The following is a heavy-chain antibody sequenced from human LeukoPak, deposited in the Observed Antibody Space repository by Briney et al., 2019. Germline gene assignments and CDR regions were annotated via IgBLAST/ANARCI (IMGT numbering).Heavy chain of an antibody. CDR2: IQQDGSEK. Sequence: PGRSLRLSCAASGFTFSSYGMHWVRQAPGKGLEWVANIQQDGSEKYYVDSVKGRFTISRDNAKNSLYLQMNSLRAEDTAVYYCARDKIVGATHFDYWGQGTLVTVSS. CDR3: ARDKIVGATHFDY. J-gene: IGHJ4*02. CDR1: GFTFSSYG. V-gene: IGHV3-7*01. D-gene: IGHD1-26*01.